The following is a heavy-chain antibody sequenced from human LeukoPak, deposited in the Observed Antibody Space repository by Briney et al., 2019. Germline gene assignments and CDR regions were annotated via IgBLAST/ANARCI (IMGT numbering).Heavy chain of an antibody. CDR1: GFTFSSYT. J-gene: IGHJ4*02. CDR2: ISGSGGST. D-gene: IGHD2-15*01. V-gene: IGHV3-23*01. Sequence: GGSLRLSCAASGFTFSSYTMSWVRQAPGKGLEWVSAISGSGGSTYYADSVKGRFTISRDNSKNTLYLQMYSLRAEDTAVYYCAKDHSYYFDYWGQGTLVTVSS. CDR3: AKDHSYYFDY.